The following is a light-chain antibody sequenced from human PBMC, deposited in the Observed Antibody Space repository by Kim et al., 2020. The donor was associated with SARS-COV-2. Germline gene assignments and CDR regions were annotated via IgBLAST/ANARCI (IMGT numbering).Light chain of an antibody. J-gene: IGLJ3*02. CDR1: SSNIGSNY. CDR2: RNN. V-gene: IGLV1-47*01. Sequence: GQRVTISCSGSSSNIGSNYVYWYQQLPGTAPKLLIYRNNQRPSGVPDRFSGSKSGTSASLAISGLRSEDEADYYCAVWYDSVSGWVFGGGTQLTVL. CDR3: AVWYDSVSGWV.